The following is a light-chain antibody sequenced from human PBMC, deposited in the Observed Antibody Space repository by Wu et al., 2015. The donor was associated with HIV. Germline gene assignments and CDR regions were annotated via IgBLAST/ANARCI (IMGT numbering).Light chain of an antibody. Sequence: EIVMTQSPAALSMSPGERATLSCRASQSVNSNLAWYQQKPGQTPRLLIYDASTRATGIPARFSGSGSGTEFTLTIYNMQSEDYAVYYCHQYNNGPQTFGQGTKVEIK. V-gene: IGKV3-15*01. CDR2: DAS. CDR3: HQYNNGPQT. CDR1: QSVNSN. J-gene: IGKJ1*01.